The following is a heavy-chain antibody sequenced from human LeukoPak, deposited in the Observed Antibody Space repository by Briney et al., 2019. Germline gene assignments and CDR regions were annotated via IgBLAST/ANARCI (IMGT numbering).Heavy chain of an antibody. CDR2: ISSGSSYK. D-gene: IGHD4-17*01. Sequence: PGGSLRLSCAASGFTFSHYSMIWVRQAPGKGLEWVSSISSGSSYKYYADSLKGRFTISRDNAKNSLYLQMNSLRAEDTAVYYCARDLGSYGDLRYYFDYWGQGTLVTVSS. CDR3: ARDLGSYGDLRYYFDY. V-gene: IGHV3-21*01. CDR1: GFTFSHYS. J-gene: IGHJ4*02.